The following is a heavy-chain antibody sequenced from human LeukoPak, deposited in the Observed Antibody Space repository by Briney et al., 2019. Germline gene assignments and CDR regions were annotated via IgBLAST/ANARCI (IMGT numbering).Heavy chain of an antibody. J-gene: IGHJ1*01. CDR3: AKAYYYDSSGYLQH. V-gene: IGHV3-9*01. Sequence: GGSLRLSCAASGFTFDDYAMHWVRQAPGKGLEWVSGISWNSGSIGYADSVKGRFTISRDNAKNSLYLQMNSLRAEDTALYYCAKAYYYDSSGYLQHWGQGILVTVSS. CDR1: GFTFDDYA. CDR2: ISWNSGSI. D-gene: IGHD3-22*01.